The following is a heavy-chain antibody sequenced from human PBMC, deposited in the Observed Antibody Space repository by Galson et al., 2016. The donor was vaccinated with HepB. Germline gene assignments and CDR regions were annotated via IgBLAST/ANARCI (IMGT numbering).Heavy chain of an antibody. CDR2: ILYSGSA. CDR3: ARRGRAVAGIGVWLDP. J-gene: IGHJ5*02. D-gene: IGHD6-19*01. V-gene: IGHV4-39*01. Sequence: SETLSLTCTVSGGSISSSDYYWGWLRQPPGKGLDWIGNILYSGSAYYSPSLKSRVTISVDTSKNQFSLKLSSVTAADPAVYYCARRGRAVAGIGVWLDPWGQGTLVTVSS. CDR1: GGSISSSDYY.